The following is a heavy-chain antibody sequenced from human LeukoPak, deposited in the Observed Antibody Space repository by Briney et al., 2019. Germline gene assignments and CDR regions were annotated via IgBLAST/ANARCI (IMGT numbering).Heavy chain of an antibody. V-gene: IGHV4-39*07. CDR3: ARGSCTNAVCSLGPTQA. CDR2: IYYSGST. J-gene: IGHJ4*02. CDR1: GYSISSSTYY. D-gene: IGHD2-8*01. Sequence: SETLSLTCTVSGYSISSSTYYWGWIRQPPGKGLEWIGTIYYSGSTYYNPSLKSRVTISVDTSKNQFSLKLSSVTAADTAVYNCARGSCTNAVCSLGPTQAWGQGTLVTVSS.